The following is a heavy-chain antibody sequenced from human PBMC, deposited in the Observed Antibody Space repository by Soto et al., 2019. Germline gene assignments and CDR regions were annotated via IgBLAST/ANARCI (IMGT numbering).Heavy chain of an antibody. V-gene: IGHV1-18*01. CDR3: ARDIESVTARHFFYYYGMDV. D-gene: IGHD2-8*01. CDR2: VSANNGHT. CDR1: GFTFSNYG. J-gene: IGHJ6*02. Sequence: ASVKVSCKASGFTFSNYGLNWVRQAPGQGLEWMGWVSANNGHTNYAQNLQGRVSMTTDTSTSTAYMELRGLTFDDTAVYYCARDIESVTARHFFYYYGMDVGG.